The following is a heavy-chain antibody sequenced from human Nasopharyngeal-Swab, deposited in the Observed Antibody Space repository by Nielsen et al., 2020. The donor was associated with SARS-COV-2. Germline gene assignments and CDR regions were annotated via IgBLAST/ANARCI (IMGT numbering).Heavy chain of an antibody. V-gene: IGHV7-4-1*02. J-gene: IGHJ5*02. CDR3: ARDRVEVITIFGVVITNWFDP. D-gene: IGHD3-3*01. CDR1: GYTFTSYA. CDR2: INTNTGNP. Sequence: DSVKVSCKASGYTFTSYAMNWVRQAPGQGLEWMGWINTNTGNPTYAQGFTGRFVFSLDTSVSTAYLQISSLKAEDTAVYYCARDRVEVITIFGVVITNWFDPWGQGTLVTVSS.